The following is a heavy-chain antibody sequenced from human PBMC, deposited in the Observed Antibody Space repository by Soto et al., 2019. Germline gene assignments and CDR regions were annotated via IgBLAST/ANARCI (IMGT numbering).Heavy chain of an antibody. CDR3: VRLIGNSWLDF. J-gene: IGHJ5*01. CDR2: TYYRSNWYN. CDR1: GDSVSSSSVT. V-gene: IGHV6-1*01. Sequence: QVQLQQSEPGLVKPSQTLSLTCAISGDSVSSSSVTWNWVRQSPSRGLEWLGRTYYRSNWYNDYAESVKSRITITPDTSKNQFSLHLNSVTPEDTAVYYCVRLIGNSWLDFWGQGTLVTVSS. D-gene: IGHD1-26*01.